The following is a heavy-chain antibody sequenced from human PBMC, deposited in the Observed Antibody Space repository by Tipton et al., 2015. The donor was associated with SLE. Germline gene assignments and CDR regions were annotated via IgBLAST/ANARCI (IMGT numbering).Heavy chain of an antibody. CDR1: GDTISDHY. V-gene: IGHV4-59*11. J-gene: IGHJ3*02. D-gene: IGHD3-22*01. CDR3: ARSPYYYDSSGYYFAFDI. Sequence: TLSLTCTVSGDTISDHYWSWIRQPPGKGLEWIGYISYSGSTNYNPSLKSRVTISVDTSKNQFSLKLSSVTAADTAVYYCARSPYYYDSSGYYFAFDIWGQGTMVTVSS. CDR2: ISYSGST.